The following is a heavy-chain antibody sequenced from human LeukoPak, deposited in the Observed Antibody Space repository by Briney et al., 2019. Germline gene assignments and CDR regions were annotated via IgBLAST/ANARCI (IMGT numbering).Heavy chain of an antibody. CDR3: ASGVRGVIPFYYYGMDV. Sequence: PSQTLSLTCTVSGGSISSCSYYWSWIRPPAGKGLDWIVRIYTSGSTNYNPSLKSRVTISVDTSKNQFSLKLSSVTAADTAVYYCASGVRGVIPFYYYGMDVWGQGTTVTVSS. J-gene: IGHJ6*02. D-gene: IGHD3-10*01. CDR2: IYTSGST. V-gene: IGHV4-61*02. CDR1: GGSISSCSYY.